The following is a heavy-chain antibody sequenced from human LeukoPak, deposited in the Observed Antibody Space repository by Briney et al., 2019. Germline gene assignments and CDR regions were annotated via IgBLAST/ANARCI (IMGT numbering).Heavy chain of an antibody. CDR1: GYSITSGYY. D-gene: IGHD6-6*01. J-gene: IGHJ6*03. Sequence: PSETLSLTCTVSGYSITSGYYWGWIRQPPGKGLEWLGTIYYRGTTYYNPSLKSRVTISVDTSKNQFSLRLNSVTAADTAVYYCARDFSSSSSVYYYYYMDVWGKGTTVTVSS. CDR3: ARDFSSSSSVYYYYYMDV. CDR2: IYYRGTT. V-gene: IGHV4-38-2*02.